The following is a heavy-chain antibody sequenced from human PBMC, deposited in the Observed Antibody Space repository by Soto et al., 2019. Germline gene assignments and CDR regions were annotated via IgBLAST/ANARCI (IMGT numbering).Heavy chain of an antibody. CDR3: AKWKSLRYFDWLLEPHLPQFDP. V-gene: IGHV3-30*18. Sequence: VGSLRLSCAASGFTFSSYGMHWVRQAPGKGLEWVAVISYDGSNKYYADSVKGRFTISRDNSKNTLYLQMNSLRAEDTAVYYCAKWKSLRYFDWLLEPHLPQFDPWGQGTLVTVSS. CDR2: ISYDGSNK. D-gene: IGHD3-9*01. J-gene: IGHJ5*02. CDR1: GFTFSSYG.